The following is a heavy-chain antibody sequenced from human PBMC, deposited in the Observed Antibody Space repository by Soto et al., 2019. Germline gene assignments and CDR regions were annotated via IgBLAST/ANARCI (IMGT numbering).Heavy chain of an antibody. Sequence: SVKVSCKASGFTFTSSAVQWVRQARGQRLEWIGWIVVGSGNTNYAQKFQERVTITRDMSTSTAYMELSSLRSEDTAVYCCAAAPQYSYGYDVFDIGGKGKRVTVPS. V-gene: IGHV1-58*01. CDR3: AAAPQYSYGYDVFDI. J-gene: IGHJ3*02. D-gene: IGHD5-18*01. CDR2: IVVGSGNT. CDR1: GFTFTSSA.